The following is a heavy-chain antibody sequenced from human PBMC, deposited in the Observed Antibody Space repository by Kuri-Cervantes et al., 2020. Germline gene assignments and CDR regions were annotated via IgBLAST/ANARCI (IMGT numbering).Heavy chain of an antibody. CDR2: IWYDGSNK. Sequence: GESLKISCAASGFTFSSYGMHWVRQAPGKGLEWVAVIWYDGSNKYYADSVKGRFTISRDNSKNTLYLQMNSLRVEDTAVYYCARSIRISAPGNYDSWGQGTLVTVSS. J-gene: IGHJ4*02. CDR3: ARSIRISAPGNYDS. V-gene: IGHV3-33*01. CDR1: GFTFSSYG. D-gene: IGHD6-13*01.